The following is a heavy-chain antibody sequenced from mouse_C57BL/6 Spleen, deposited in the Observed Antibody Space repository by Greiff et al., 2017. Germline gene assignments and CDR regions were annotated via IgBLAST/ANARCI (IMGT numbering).Heavy chain of an antibody. Sequence: QVQLQQSGAELMMPGASVKLSCKATGYTFTGYWIEWVKQRPGHGLEWIGEILPGSGYTNYNKNFKGKATFTADTSSNTAYMQLSSLTTEDSDIYYCARRGGAMDYWGQGTSVTVSS. V-gene: IGHV1-9*01. J-gene: IGHJ4*01. CDR1: GYTFTGYW. CDR3: ARRGGAMDY. CDR2: ILPGSGYT.